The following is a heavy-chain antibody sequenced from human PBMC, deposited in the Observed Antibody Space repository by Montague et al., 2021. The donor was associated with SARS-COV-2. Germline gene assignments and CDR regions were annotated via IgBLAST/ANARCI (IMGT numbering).Heavy chain of an antibody. J-gene: IGHJ4*02. CDR3: ARGGLGNRGFDY. CDR1: GGSISSSSYY. Sequence: SETLSLTCTVSGGSISSSSYYWGWIRQPPGKGLEWIGSIYYSGSTYYNPSLKSRVTMSLDDSRSQFSLRLTSVTAADTAVYFCARGGLGNRGFDYWGQGALVTVSS. D-gene: IGHD3/OR15-3a*01. CDR2: IYYSGST. V-gene: IGHV4-39*07.